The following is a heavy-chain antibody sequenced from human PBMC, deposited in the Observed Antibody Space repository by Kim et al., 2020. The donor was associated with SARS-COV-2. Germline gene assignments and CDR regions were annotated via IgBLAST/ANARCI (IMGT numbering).Heavy chain of an antibody. J-gene: IGHJ5*02. D-gene: IGHD1-26*01. CDR1: GLIVSGNY. CDR2: IYSDGST. V-gene: IGHV3-66*01. Sequence: GGSLRLSCAASGLIVSGNYMSWVHQAPGKGLEWVSVIYSDGSTSYIDSVKGRFTISRDNSKNTLYLQMNSLRAEDTAVYYCARVYFINWFDPWGQGTLVTVSA. CDR3: ARVYFINWFDP.